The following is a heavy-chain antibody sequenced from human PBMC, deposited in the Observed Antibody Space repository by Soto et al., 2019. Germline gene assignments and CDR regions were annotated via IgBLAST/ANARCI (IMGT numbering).Heavy chain of an antibody. V-gene: IGHV3-33*01. Sequence: QVPLVESGGGVVQPGRSLRLSCAASGFTFSDYGMHWVRQAPGKGLEWVAVIWYDGSNRHYADSVKGRFTISRDNSKNTLYLQMNSLRAEDTALYYCVRVRYCSSNSCYAHFDYWGQGTLVTVSS. D-gene: IGHD2-2*01. CDR3: VRVRYCSSNSCYAHFDY. CDR2: IWYDGSNR. J-gene: IGHJ4*02. CDR1: GFTFSDYG.